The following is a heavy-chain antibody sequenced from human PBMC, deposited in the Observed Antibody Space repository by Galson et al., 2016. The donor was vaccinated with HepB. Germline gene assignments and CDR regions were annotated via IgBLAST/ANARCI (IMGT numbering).Heavy chain of an antibody. J-gene: IGHJ3*02. CDR2: VYSSGST. Sequence: PLSLTCTVSGGSISSGAYYWSWIRQPAGRGLEWIGRVYSSGSTNYNPSLKTRVTISINTSKNQFSLRLSFVTAADTAVYYCARVSVLTSMETKSDAFDIWGQGTMVTVSS. CDR1: GGSISSGAYY. V-gene: IGHV4-61*02. D-gene: IGHD2/OR15-2a*01. CDR3: ARVSVLTSMETKSDAFDI.